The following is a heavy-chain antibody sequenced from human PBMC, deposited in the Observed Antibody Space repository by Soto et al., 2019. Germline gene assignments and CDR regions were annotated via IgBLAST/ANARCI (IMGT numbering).Heavy chain of an antibody. CDR1: GFTFSNAW. Sequence: GGSLRLSCAASGFTFSNAWMNWVRQAPGRGLEWVGHIKSKTDGGTTDYAAPVKGRFTISRDDSKNMLSLQMNSLKPEDTALYYCTTDYITMFGVPISYPLTPSDCWGQGTLVTVSS. V-gene: IGHV3-15*07. J-gene: IGHJ4*02. CDR2: IKSKTDGGTT. CDR3: TTDYITMFGVPISYPLTPSDC. D-gene: IGHD3-3*01.